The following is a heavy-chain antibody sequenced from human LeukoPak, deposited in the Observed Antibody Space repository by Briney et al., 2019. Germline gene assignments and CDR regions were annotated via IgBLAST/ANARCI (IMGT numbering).Heavy chain of an antibody. V-gene: IGHV3-53*04. J-gene: IGHJ6*02. CDR1: GFTVSSNY. CDR3: ARELFRGQHPPYYYYYGMDV. D-gene: IGHD6-13*01. Sequence: PGGSLRLSCAASGFTVSSNYMSWVRQAPGKGLEWVSVIYSGGSTYYADSVKGRFTISRHNSKNTLYLQMNSLRAEDTAVYYCARELFRGQHPPYYYYYGMDVWGQGTTVTVSS. CDR2: IYSGGST.